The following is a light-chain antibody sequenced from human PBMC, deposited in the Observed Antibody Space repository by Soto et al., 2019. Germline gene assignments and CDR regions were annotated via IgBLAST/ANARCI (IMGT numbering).Light chain of an antibody. V-gene: IGKV1-39*01. J-gene: IGKJ1*01. CDR3: QQSYRSPWT. CDR1: QSISTY. CDR2: AAS. Sequence: DIQMTQSAPSLSASVGDRVTITCRASQSISTYVNWYQQKLGKAPKLLIHAASSLQSGVPSRFSGSGSGTDFTITINSLQPEDFATYFCQQSYRSPWTFGQGTKVEIK.